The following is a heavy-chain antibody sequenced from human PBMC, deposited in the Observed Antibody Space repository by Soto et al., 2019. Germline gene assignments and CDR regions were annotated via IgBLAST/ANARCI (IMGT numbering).Heavy chain of an antibody. J-gene: IGHJ3*02. CDR1: GFTLSSYA. D-gene: IGHD3-3*01. CDR2: ISGSGGST. V-gene: IGHV3-23*01. CDR3: ARRPNYDFWSGDYRSRPGGAFDI. Sequence: GGSLRLSCAASGFTLSSYAMSWVRQAQGKGLEWVSSISGSGGSTYYADSVKGRFTISRDNSKDTLYLQMNNLRAEDTAVYYCARRPNYDFWSGDYRSRPGGAFDIWGQGTMVTV.